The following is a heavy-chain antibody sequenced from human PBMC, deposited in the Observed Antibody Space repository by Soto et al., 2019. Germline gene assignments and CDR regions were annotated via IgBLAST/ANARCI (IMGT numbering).Heavy chain of an antibody. CDR2: INPSGGST. J-gene: IGHJ1*01. Sequence: ASVKVSCKASGYTFTSYYMHWVRQAPGQGLEWMGIINPSGGSTSYAQKFQGRVTMTRDTSTSTVYMELSSLRSEDTAVYYCARDRYYDRSGYYYEIDNWRKGTLLTVSS. D-gene: IGHD3-22*01. CDR3: ARDRYYDRSGYYYEIDN. V-gene: IGHV1-46*01. CDR1: GYTFTSYY.